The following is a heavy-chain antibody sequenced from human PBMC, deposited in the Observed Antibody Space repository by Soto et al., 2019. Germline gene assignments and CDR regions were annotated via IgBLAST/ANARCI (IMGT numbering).Heavy chain of an antibody. D-gene: IGHD5-12*01. CDR3: AKGGTYHIGDFDS. CDR1: GFTFNIYT. J-gene: IGHJ4*02. CDR2: IGARGSDT. Sequence: EVQLLESGGGLVQPGGSLRLSCAASGFTFNIYTMSWVRQAPGKGLEWLSGIGARGSDTYFPDSVKGRFTISRDNSMDMVYLQMNSLRAEDTAVYFCAKGGTYHIGDFDSWGQGTLVTVSS. V-gene: IGHV3-23*01.